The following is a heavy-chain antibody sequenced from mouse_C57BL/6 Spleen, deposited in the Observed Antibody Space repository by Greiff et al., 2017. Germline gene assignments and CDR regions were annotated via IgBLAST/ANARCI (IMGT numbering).Heavy chain of an antibody. CDR1: GFNIKDDY. D-gene: IGHD3-2*02. Sequence: EVQLQQSGAELVRPGASVKLSCTASGFNIKDDYMHWVKQRPEQGLEWIGWIDPENGDTEYASKFQGQATITADTSSNTAYLQLSSLTSEDTAVYYCTTAQGSFAYWGQGTLVTVSA. CDR2: IDPENGDT. J-gene: IGHJ3*01. V-gene: IGHV14-4*01. CDR3: TTAQGSFAY.